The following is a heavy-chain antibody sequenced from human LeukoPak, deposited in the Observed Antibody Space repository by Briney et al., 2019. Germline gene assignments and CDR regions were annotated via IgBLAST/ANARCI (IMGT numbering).Heavy chain of an antibody. CDR2: IRSKAYGGTT. J-gene: IGHJ4*02. V-gene: IGHV3-49*03. D-gene: IGHD5-18*01. CDR1: GFTFGDYA. Sequence: PGRSLRLSCTASGFTFGDYAMSWFRQAPGKGLEWVGFIRSKAYGGTTEYAASVKGRFTISRDDSESIAYLQMNSLKTEDTAVYYCTRESPPGYSYGYGDYWGQGTLVTVSS. CDR3: TRESPPGYSYGYGDY.